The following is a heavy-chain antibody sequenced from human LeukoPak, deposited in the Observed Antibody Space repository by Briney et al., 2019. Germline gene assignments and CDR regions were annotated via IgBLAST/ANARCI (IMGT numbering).Heavy chain of an antibody. J-gene: IGHJ6*03. D-gene: IGHD1-26*01. CDR2: IIPIFGTA. CDR3: ARAGATNYYYYYMDV. CDR1: GGTFSSYA. V-gene: IGHV1-69*13. Sequence: GASVKVSCKASGGTFSSYAISWVRQAPGPGLEWMGGIIPIFGTANYAQKCQGRVTITADESTSTAYMELSSLRSEDTAVYYCARAGATNYYYYYMDVWGKGTTVTVSS.